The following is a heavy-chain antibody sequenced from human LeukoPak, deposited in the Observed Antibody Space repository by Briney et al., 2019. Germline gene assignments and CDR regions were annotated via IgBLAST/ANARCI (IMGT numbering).Heavy chain of an antibody. D-gene: IGHD3-3*01. V-gene: IGHV3-11*01. CDR2: ISSSGSTI. Sequence: GGALRLPCAASGFTFSDYYMSWIRQAPGKGLEWVSYISSSGSTIYYADSVKGRFTISRDNAKNSLYLQMNSLRAEDTAVYYCARGGRFLEWSGGPVYYYYGMDVWGQGTTVTVSS. J-gene: IGHJ6*02. CDR3: ARGGRFLEWSGGPVYYYYGMDV. CDR1: GFTFSDYY.